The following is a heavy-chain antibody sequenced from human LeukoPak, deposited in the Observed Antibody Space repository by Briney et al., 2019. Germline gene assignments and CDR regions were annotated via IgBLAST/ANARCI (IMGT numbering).Heavy chain of an antibody. Sequence: KASETLSLTCTVSAGSISDYYWNWIRQPPGKGLEWIGHISTSGSTNYNPSRKSRVTISVDTSKIHFSLKLCSVTSADTAVYYCARDRTPGYDLITPHDAFDLWGQGTMVTVSS. D-gene: IGHD3-10*01. CDR3: ARDRTPGYDLITPHDAFDL. CDR2: ISTSGST. V-gene: IGHV4-4*07. CDR1: AGSISDYY. J-gene: IGHJ3*01.